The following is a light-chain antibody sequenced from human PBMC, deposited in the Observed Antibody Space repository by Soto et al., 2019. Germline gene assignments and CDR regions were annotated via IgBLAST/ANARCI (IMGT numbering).Light chain of an antibody. V-gene: IGLV2-8*01. CDR1: SSDVGGYNY. CDR3: SSYAGSNNLGV. CDR2: EVS. J-gene: IGLJ1*01. Sequence: QSVPTQPPSASGSPGQSVTISCTGTSSDVGGYNYVSWYQQHPGKVPKLMIYEVSKRPSGVPDRFSGSKSGNTASLTVSGLQAEDEADYYCSSYAGSNNLGVFGTGTKLTVL.